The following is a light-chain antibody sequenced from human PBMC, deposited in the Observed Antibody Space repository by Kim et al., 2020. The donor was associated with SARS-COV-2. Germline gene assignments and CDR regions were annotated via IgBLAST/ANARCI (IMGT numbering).Light chain of an antibody. CDR1: SLRSNY. J-gene: IGLJ3*02. CDR3: NSRDSSGNHWV. CDR2: GKN. V-gene: IGLV3-19*01. Sequence: AWGTTVGVTSQGDSLRSNYESWYQQKPGQAPVLVIYGKNNRPSGIPDRYSGSSSGNTASLTITGAQAEDEADYYCNSRDSSGNHWVFGGGTQLTVL.